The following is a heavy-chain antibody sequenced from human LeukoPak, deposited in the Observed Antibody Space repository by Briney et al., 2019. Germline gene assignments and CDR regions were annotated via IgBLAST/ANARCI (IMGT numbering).Heavy chain of an antibody. CDR1: GGSFSGYY. V-gene: IGHV4-34*01. CDR3: ARHVGSGSFRRYYYYYMDV. CDR2: INHSGST. J-gene: IGHJ6*03. D-gene: IGHD3-10*01. Sequence: SETLSLTCAVYGGSFSGYYLSWIRQPPGKGLEWIGEINHSGSTNYNPSLKGPVTISVDTSKNHFSLKLSSVTAADTAVYYCARHVGSGSFRRYYYYYMDVWGKGTTVTISS.